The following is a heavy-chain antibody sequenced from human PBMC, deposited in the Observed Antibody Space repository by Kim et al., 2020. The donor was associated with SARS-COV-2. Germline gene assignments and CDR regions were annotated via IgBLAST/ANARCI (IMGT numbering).Heavy chain of an antibody. J-gene: IGHJ4*02. V-gene: IGHV5-10-1*01. CDR1: GYSFSDQW. Sequence: GESLKISCKGSGYSFSDQWITWVRQVPGKGLEWMGRIDLRDSYTTYSPSFKGHVTISADKSITTAYLQWSSLKASDTAIYYCVGRPDDDYCGQGTLATVS. CDR2: IDLRDSYT. CDR3: VGRPDDDY.